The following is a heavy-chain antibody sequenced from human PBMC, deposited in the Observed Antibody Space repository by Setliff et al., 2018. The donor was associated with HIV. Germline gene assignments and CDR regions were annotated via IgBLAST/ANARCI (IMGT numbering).Heavy chain of an antibody. V-gene: IGHV4-30-2*01. J-gene: IGHJ3*02. Sequence: SETLSLTCTVSGGSISSGGYSWSWRRQPPGKGLEWIGYIYYSGKIYYNRSLKSRITISLDRSKNQFSLYLTSVTAADTAVYYCARVALLSFGETLRPSGFVIWGQGTVVTVSS. CDR1: GGSISSGGYS. CDR2: IYYSGKI. CDR3: ARVALLSFGETLRPSGFVI. D-gene: IGHD3-10*01.